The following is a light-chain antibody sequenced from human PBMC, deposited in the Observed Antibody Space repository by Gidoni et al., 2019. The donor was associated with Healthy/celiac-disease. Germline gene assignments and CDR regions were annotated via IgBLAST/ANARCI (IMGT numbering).Light chain of an antibody. Sequence: EIVLTQSPGTLSLSPGERATISCRASQSVSSSYLAWYQQKPGQAPRLLIYGSSSRDTGIPDRFSGSGSGTDFTLTISRLEPEDFAVYYCQQYGSSPQTFGQGTKVEIK. V-gene: IGKV3-20*01. CDR2: GSS. CDR3: QQYGSSPQT. J-gene: IGKJ1*01. CDR1: QSVSSSY.